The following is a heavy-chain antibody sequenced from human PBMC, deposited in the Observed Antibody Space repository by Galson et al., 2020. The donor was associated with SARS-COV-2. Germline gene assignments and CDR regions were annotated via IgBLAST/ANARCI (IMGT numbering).Heavy chain of an antibody. J-gene: IGHJ3*02. CDR2: ISHSGGT. Sequence: SETLSLTCAVSGTSISSGSYSWTWIRQPPGKGPEWIGYISHSGGTYYNPSLKSRVTISGDRSKNQFSLRLSSVTAADTAVYYCARLHYGEYAPEAFDIWGPGTRVTVAS. CDR1: GTSISSGSYS. CDR3: ARLHYGEYAPEAFDI. D-gene: IGHD4-17*01. V-gene: IGHV4-30-2*01.